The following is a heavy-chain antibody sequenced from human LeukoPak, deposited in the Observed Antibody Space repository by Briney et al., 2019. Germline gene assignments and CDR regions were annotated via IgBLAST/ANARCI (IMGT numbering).Heavy chain of an antibody. CDR2: IYYSGST. CDR1: GDSISSYY. D-gene: IGHD6-19*01. J-gene: IGHJ4*02. V-gene: IGHV4-59*01. CDR3: ARDPRIAVAGKYFDY. Sequence: SETLSLTCTVSGDSISSYYWSWIRQPPGKGLEWVGYIYYSGSTNYNPSLKSRVTISIDTSKNQFSLKLSSVTAADTAVYYCARDPRIAVAGKYFDYWGRGTLVTVSS.